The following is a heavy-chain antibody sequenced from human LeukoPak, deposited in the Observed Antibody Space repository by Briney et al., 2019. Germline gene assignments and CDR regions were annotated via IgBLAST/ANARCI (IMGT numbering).Heavy chain of an antibody. J-gene: IGHJ4*02. CDR3: AKVMSGYDLGPKYFDY. Sequence: GGSLRLSCAASGFTFDDYAMHWVRQAPGKGLEWVSGISWNSGSIGYADSVKGRFTISRDNAKNFLYLQMNSLRAEDTALYYCAKVMSGYDLGPKYFDYWGQGTLVTVSS. CDR1: GFTFDDYA. CDR2: ISWNSGSI. D-gene: IGHD5-12*01. V-gene: IGHV3-9*01.